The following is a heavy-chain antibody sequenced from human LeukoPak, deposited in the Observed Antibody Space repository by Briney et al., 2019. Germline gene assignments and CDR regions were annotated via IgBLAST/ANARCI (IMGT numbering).Heavy chain of an antibody. Sequence: GGSLRLSCEASGFTLSTYWMNWVRQVPGKGLDWVANINPDGSGKRYVDSVKGRFTIARDNADNSLSLQMNSPRAEDTAVYYCASWGAGGNSWGQGTLVTVSS. CDR1: GFTLSTYW. J-gene: IGHJ4*02. D-gene: IGHD3-16*01. CDR3: ASWGAGGNS. V-gene: IGHV3-7*01. CDR2: INPDGSGK.